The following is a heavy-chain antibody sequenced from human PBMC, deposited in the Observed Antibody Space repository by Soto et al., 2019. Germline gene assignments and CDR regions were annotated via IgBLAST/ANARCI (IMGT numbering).Heavy chain of an antibody. Sequence: GGSLRLSCAASGFTFDDYAMHWVRQAPGKGLEWVSGISWNSGSIGYADSVKGRFTISRDNAKNSLYLQMNSLRAEDTALYYCAKSVHYDILTGYLYWGQGTLVTVSS. CDR3: AKSVHYDILTGYLY. J-gene: IGHJ4*02. CDR2: ISWNSGSI. CDR1: GFTFDDYA. V-gene: IGHV3-9*01. D-gene: IGHD3-9*01.